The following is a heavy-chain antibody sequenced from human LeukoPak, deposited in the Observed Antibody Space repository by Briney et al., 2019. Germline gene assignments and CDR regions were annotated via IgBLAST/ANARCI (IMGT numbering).Heavy chain of an antibody. Sequence: PSETLSPTCTVSGGSISSYYWSWIRQPPGKGLEWIGYIYYSGSTNYNPSLKSRVTISVDTSKNQFSLKLSSVTAADTAVYYCASDSSGYYQDAFDIWGQGTMVTVSS. D-gene: IGHD3-22*01. V-gene: IGHV4-59*08. J-gene: IGHJ3*02. CDR1: GGSISSYY. CDR2: IYYSGST. CDR3: ASDSSGYYQDAFDI.